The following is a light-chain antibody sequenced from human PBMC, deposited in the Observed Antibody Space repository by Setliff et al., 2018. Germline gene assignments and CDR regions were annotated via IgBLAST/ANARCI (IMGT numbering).Light chain of an antibody. CDR2: EVT. V-gene: IGLV2-8*01. CDR3: SAYAGSNNWGV. CDR1: SSDVGGYHY. Sequence: QSALPQPPSASGSPGQSVTISCTGTSSDVGGYHYVSWYQHHPGKAPKLMIYEVTKRPSGVPDRFSGSKSGNTASLTVSGLQAEDEADYYCSAYAGSNNWGVFGTGTKVTVL. J-gene: IGLJ1*01.